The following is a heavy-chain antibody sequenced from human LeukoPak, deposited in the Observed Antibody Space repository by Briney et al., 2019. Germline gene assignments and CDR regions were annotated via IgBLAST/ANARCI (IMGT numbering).Heavy chain of an antibody. CDR2: ISYTGST. J-gene: IGHJ4*02. D-gene: IGHD5-12*01. CDR3: ARHVRGYSGYDPSPCDY. CDR1: GGSIISSSHY. Sequence: SETLSLTCTVSGGSIISSSHYWGWIRRPPGKGLEWIGSISYTGSTDYNPSLKSRVTISVDTTKNQFFLRLTSVTAADTALYYCARHVRGYSGYDPSPCDYWGQGTLVTVSS. V-gene: IGHV4-39*01.